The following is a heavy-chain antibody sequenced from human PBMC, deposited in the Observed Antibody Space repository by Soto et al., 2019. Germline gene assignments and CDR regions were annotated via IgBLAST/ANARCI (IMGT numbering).Heavy chain of an antibody. J-gene: IGHJ4*02. V-gene: IGHV4-30-4*01. D-gene: IGHD6-25*01. CDR3: ASPPRPRIVAAGPSGYFEY. CDR1: GGSITSGDYY. Sequence: PSETLSLTCTVAGGSITSGDYYCSWVRQTPGKGLEFLGYIYYIRTTYSIPSLKSRLTISDDPAKNQFSLKLMSVTAADTAVYYCASPPRPRIVAAGPSGYFEYWGQGTLVIVSS. CDR2: IYYIRTT.